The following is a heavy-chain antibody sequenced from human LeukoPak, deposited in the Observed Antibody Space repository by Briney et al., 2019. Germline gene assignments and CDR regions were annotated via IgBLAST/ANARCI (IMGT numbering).Heavy chain of an antibody. CDR3: ARDQGVDGVDL. J-gene: IGHJ5*02. Sequence: GGSLRLSCAASGFTFSGYSMNWVRPAPGKGLEWVSSISSSNSYIYYADSVKGRFPVSRDNAKNSLYLQMNSLRAEDTAVYDCARDQGVDGVDLWGQGTLVTVSS. CDR1: GFTFSGYS. CDR2: ISSSNSYI. V-gene: IGHV3-21*01. D-gene: IGHD5-12*01.